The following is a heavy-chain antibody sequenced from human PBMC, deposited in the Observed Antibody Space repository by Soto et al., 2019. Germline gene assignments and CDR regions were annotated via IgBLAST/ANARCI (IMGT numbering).Heavy chain of an antibody. CDR1: GDSVSSNSSA. J-gene: IGHJ3*02. CDR2: TYYRSKWYN. CDR3: ARERGVLSEAFDI. Sequence: QVQLQQSGPGLVKPSQTLSLTCAISGDSVSSNSSAWNWLRQSPSRGLEWLGRTYYRSKWYNDYVASVKSRITINPDTSKNQFSLQLNSVTPEDTAVYYCARERGVLSEAFDIWGQGTVVTVSS. D-gene: IGHD3-10*01. V-gene: IGHV6-1*01.